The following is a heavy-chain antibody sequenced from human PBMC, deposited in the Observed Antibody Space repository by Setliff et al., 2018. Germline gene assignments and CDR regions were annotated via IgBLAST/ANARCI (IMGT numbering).Heavy chain of an antibody. CDR1: GLSLSSTTYY. D-gene: IGHD3-3*01. Sequence: PSETLSLTCTVSGLSLSSTTYYWSWIRQPPGKGLESIGYIQKSGSTNYNPSLMSRVSISVDTSKNQFSLKLRSVTAADTAVYYCARLSWNGLRYYGLDVWGQGTTVTVSS. J-gene: IGHJ6*02. CDR2: IQKSGST. CDR3: ARLSWNGLRYYGLDV. V-gene: IGHV4-61*01.